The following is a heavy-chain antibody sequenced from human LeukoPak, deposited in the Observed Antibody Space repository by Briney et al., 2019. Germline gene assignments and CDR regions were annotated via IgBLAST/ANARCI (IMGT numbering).Heavy chain of an antibody. D-gene: IGHD2-21*02. CDR1: GFSFSSYT. J-gene: IGHJ4*02. CDR3: ARDGRCGGDCYAS. V-gene: IGHV3-21*01. CDR2: ISSSSSYI. Sequence: GGSLRLPCAASGFSFSSYTMNWVGHAPGKGLEGVSIISSSSSYIYYADSVKGRFTISRDNAKNALYLQMNSLRVEDTAVYYCARDGRCGGDCYASWGQGTLVTVSS.